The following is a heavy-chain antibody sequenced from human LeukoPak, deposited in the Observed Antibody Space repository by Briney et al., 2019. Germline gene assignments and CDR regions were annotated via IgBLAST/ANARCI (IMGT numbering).Heavy chain of an antibody. Sequence: GGSLRLSCAASGFSFSDYYMNWIRQAPGKGLEWVSYITDSGSAIYYADSVKGRFTISRVNTKNSLYLQMNSLRAEDTAVYFCARDGQRNYFYGMDVWGQGTTVTVSS. CDR1: GFSFSDYY. CDR3: ARDGQRNYFYGMDV. D-gene: IGHD5-24*01. CDR2: ITDSGSAI. J-gene: IGHJ6*02. V-gene: IGHV3-11*01.